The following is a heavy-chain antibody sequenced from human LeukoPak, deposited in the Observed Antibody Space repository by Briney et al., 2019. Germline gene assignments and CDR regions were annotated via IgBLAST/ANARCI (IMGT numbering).Heavy chain of an antibody. CDR1: GGSISGGVYC. Sequence: SGTLSLTCTVSGGSISGGVYCWSWIRLHPGECLGWIGYIYYSGRTYYKPSLKSRVTISVDTSKNQFSLKLSSVTAADTAVYYCARNPYDFWSGYYEWGQGTLVTVSS. CDR2: IYYSGRT. V-gene: IGHV4-31*03. D-gene: IGHD3-3*01. CDR3: ARNPYDFWSGYYE. J-gene: IGHJ4*02.